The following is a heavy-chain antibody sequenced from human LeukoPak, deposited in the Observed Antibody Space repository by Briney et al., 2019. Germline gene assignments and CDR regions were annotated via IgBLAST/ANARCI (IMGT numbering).Heavy chain of an antibody. D-gene: IGHD5-12*01. CDR2: INYDGTTT. J-gene: IGHJ4*02. CDR3: ARGGYSGYDGR. V-gene: IGHV3-74*01. CDR1: GFNFSSYW. Sequence: GGSLRLSCAASGFNFSSYWMHWVRQAPGKGLVWISRINYDGTTTSYADSVKGRFTISRDNAKNTLYLQMNSLRAEDTAVYYCARGGYSGYDGRWGQGTLVTVSS.